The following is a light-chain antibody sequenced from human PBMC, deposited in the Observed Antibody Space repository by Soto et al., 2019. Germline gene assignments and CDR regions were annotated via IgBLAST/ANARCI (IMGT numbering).Light chain of an antibody. CDR2: WAS. V-gene: IGKV4-1*01. CDR1: QSVLHRSNNKNY. J-gene: IGKJ2*01. Sequence: DIVMTQSPDSLAVSLGERATINCKSSQSVLHRSNNKNYLAWYQQKPGQPPKLLIYWASTRESGVPDRFSGSGSGTDFTLTISSLQAEDVAVYYCQQYYSTLYTFGQGTKLEIK. CDR3: QQYYSTLYT.